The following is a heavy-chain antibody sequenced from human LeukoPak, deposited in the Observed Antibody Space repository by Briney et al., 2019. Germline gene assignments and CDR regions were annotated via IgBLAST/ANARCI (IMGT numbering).Heavy chain of an antibody. Sequence: ASETLSLTCIVSGGSISNYYWSWIRQPPGKGLEWIGYIFYSGNTNYNPSLKSRVTMSVDTSKNQFSLRLRSVTAADSAVYYCAREATISAFDIWGQGTMVTVSS. CDR1: GGSISNYY. J-gene: IGHJ3*02. V-gene: IGHV4-59*01. D-gene: IGHD1-26*01. CDR3: AREATISAFDI. CDR2: IFYSGNT.